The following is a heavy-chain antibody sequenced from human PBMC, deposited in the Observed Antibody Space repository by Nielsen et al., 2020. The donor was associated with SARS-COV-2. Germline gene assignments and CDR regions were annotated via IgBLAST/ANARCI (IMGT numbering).Heavy chain of an antibody. V-gene: IGHV3-7*01. J-gene: IGHJ4*02. CDR3: ARVQNDILTGYPDPYFDY. CDR2: IKQDGSEK. D-gene: IGHD3-9*01. CDR1: GFTFSSYW. Sequence: GESLKISCAASGFTFSSYWMHWVRQAPGKGLEWVANIKQDGSEKYYVDSVKGRFTISRDNAKNSLYLQMNSLRAEDTAVYYCARVQNDILTGYPDPYFDYWGQGTLVTVSS.